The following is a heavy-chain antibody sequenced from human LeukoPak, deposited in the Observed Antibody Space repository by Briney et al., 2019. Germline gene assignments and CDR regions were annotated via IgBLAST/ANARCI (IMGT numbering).Heavy chain of an antibody. CDR1: GLTLANAW. V-gene: IGHV3-15*01. D-gene: IGHD6-6*01. J-gene: IGHJ4*02. CDR2: IKRKTDRGTT. Sequence: GGSMRLSCVAAGLTLANAWMGWVRQAHGKGLEWIGRIKRKTDRGTTDYAAHVKGRFTISRDDSKNTLYLQLNSLKSEDTAEYYCTTDRGVAARPLFDYWGQGILVTVSS. CDR3: TTDRGVAARPLFDY.